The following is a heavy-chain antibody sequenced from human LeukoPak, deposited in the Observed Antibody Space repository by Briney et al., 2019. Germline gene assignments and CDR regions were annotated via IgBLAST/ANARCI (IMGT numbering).Heavy chain of an antibody. CDR1: GFSFSTNS. J-gene: IGHJ3*02. CDR2: ISSSGSYI. Sequence: PGGYLRLSCVASGFSFSTNSMNWVRQAPGKGLEWVASISSSGSYIYYADSVKGRFTISRDNAKNSLYLQMNSLRAEDTAVYYCARDQGYCSSTSCYTGDAFDIWGQGTMVTVSS. D-gene: IGHD2-2*02. V-gene: IGHV3-21*01. CDR3: ARDQGYCSSTSCYTGDAFDI.